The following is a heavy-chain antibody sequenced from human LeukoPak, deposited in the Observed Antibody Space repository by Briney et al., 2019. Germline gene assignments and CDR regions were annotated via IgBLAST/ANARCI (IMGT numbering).Heavy chain of an antibody. CDR2: LSGSGAGT. CDR1: GFTFSDYA. D-gene: IGHD2/OR15-2a*01. J-gene: IGHJ4*02. V-gene: IGHV3-23*01. CDR3: ARDRTTSTFDY. Sequence: QTGGSLRLSCAASGFTFSDYALGWVRQAPGRGLEWVATLSGSGAGTYYADSVKGRFTISRDNAKNSLYLQMNSLRAEDTAVYYCARDRTTSTFDYWGQGTLVTVSS.